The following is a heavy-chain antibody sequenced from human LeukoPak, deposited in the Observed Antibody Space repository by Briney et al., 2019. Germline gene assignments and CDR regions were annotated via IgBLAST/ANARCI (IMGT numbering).Heavy chain of an antibody. J-gene: IGHJ4*02. D-gene: IGHD3-10*01. CDR2: MNPNSGGT. CDR1: GYIFTGYY. CDR3: ARDAYGLGSYPDY. V-gene: IGHV1-2*02. Sequence: ASVKVSCKASGYIFTGYYMHWVRQAPGQGLEWMGWMNPNSGGTTYAQKFQGRVTMTRDTSISTAFMELTRLRSDDTAVYYRARDAYGLGSYPDYWGQGTLVTVSS.